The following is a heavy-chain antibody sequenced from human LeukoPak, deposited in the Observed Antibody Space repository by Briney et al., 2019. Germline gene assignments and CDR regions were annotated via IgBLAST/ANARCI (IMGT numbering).Heavy chain of an antibody. CDR1: GFTFSSYS. CDR2: ISSSSSYI. Sequence: GGSLRLSCAASGFTFSSYSMNWVRQAPGKGLEWVSSISSSSSYIYYADSVKGRFTISRDNANNSLYLQMNSLRAEDTAVYYCARDNDFWSGSHGWFDPWGQGTLVTVSS. D-gene: IGHD3-3*01. CDR3: ARDNDFWSGSHGWFDP. J-gene: IGHJ5*02. V-gene: IGHV3-21*01.